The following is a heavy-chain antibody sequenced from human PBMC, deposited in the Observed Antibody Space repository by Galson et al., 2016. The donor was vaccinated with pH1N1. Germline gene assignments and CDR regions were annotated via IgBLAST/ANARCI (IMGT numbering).Heavy chain of an antibody. V-gene: IGHV3-74*01. D-gene: IGHD1-1*01. CDR2: IKSDASKI. CDR3: ARGLLSENDVGMDV. CDR1: GFPFSSHW. Sequence: SLRLSCAASGFPFSSHWFYWVRQAPGKGLVWVSRIKSDASKIYYADFVRGRFTISRDNAKDTVFLEMNSLRVEDTAVYYCARGLLSENDVGMDVWGHGTTVTVSS. J-gene: IGHJ6*02.